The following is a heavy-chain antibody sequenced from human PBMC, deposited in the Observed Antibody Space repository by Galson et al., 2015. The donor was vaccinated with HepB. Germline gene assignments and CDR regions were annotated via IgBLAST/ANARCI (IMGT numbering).Heavy chain of an antibody. Sequence: LRLSCAASGFTFSSYAMSWVRQAPGKGLEWVSAISGSGGSTYYADSVKGRFTISRDNSKNTLYLQMNSLRAEDTAVYYCAKDSNYYDTEYFDYWGQGTLVTVSS. D-gene: IGHD3-22*01. CDR3: AKDSNYYDTEYFDY. V-gene: IGHV3-23*01. J-gene: IGHJ4*02. CDR1: GFTFSSYA. CDR2: ISGSGGST.